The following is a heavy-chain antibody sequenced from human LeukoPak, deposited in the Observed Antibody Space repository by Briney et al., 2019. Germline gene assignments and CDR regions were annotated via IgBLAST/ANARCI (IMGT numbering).Heavy chain of an antibody. CDR3: ARRTFGGVIKY. CDR1: GGSITSGSYY. Sequence: PSQTLSLTCTVSGGSITSGSYYWSWIRQPAGKGLEWIGRIYTSGSTNYNPSLKSRVIISVDTSKNQFSLKLSSVTAADTAVYYCARRTFGGVIKYWGQGTLVTVSS. CDR2: IYTSGST. D-gene: IGHD3-16*01. J-gene: IGHJ4*02. V-gene: IGHV4-61*02.